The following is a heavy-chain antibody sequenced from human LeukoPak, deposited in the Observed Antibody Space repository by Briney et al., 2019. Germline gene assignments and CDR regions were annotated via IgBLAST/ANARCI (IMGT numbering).Heavy chain of an antibody. J-gene: IGHJ6*02. V-gene: IGHV3-48*03. Sequence: GGSLRLSCAASGFTFSSYEMNWVRQAPGKGLEWVSYISSSGSTIYYADSVKGRFTISRDNAKNSLYLQMNSLRAEDTAVYYCGRARGGWRNLYYYGMDAGGQGTRVTVPS. CDR1: GFTFSSYE. D-gene: IGHD1-14*01. CDR2: ISSSGSTI. CDR3: GRARGGWRNLYYYGMDA.